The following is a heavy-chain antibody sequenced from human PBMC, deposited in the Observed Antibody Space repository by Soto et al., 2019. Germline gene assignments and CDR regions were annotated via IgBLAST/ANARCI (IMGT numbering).Heavy chain of an antibody. CDR1: GYTFTSYG. Sequence: ASVKVSCKASGYTFTSYGISWLRQAPGQRLEWMGWINAGNGNTKYSQKFQGRVTITRDTSASTAYMELSSLRSEDTAVYYCASGTVVSGYYGMDVWGQGTTVTVSS. V-gene: IGHV1-3*01. D-gene: IGHD3-10*01. CDR3: ASGTVVSGYYGMDV. CDR2: INAGNGNT. J-gene: IGHJ6*02.